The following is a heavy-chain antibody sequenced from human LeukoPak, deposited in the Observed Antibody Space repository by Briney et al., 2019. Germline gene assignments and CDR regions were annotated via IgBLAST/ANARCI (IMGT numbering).Heavy chain of an antibody. V-gene: IGHV3-11*01. CDR3: AKHSGIVVVPAADFDY. CDR2: ISSSGSTI. J-gene: IGHJ4*02. CDR1: GFTFSDYY. Sequence: PGGSLRLSCAASGFTFSDYYMSWIRQAPGKGLEWVSYISSSGSTIYYADSVKGRFTISRDNAKNSLYLQMNSLRAEDTAVYYCAKHSGIVVVPAADFDYWGQGTLVTVSS. D-gene: IGHD2-2*01.